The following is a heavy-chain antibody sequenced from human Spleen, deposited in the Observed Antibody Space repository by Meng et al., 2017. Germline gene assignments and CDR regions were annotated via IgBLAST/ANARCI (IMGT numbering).Heavy chain of an antibody. D-gene: IGHD5-12*01. Sequence: KVSCKGSGYNFISDWIGWVRQMPGKGLEWMGIIHPGDADTIYSPSFQGQVTISADKSIRTAYLRLISLNASDTAMYYCAGRSKSGFSYGKYDAFDMWGQGTMVTVSS. CDR2: IHPGDADT. CDR3: AGRSKSGFSYGKYDAFDM. V-gene: IGHV5-51*01. CDR1: GYNFISDW. J-gene: IGHJ3*02.